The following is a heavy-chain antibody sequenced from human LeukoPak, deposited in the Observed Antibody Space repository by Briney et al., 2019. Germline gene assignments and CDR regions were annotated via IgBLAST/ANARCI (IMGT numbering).Heavy chain of an antibody. CDR2: IWYDGSKK. V-gene: IGHV3-33*06. CDR1: GFTFSSYG. D-gene: IGHD6-13*01. J-gene: IGHJ4*02. CDR3: AKDSSSWYNYFDY. Sequence: GRSLRLYCAAPGFTFSSYGMHWVRQAPAKGLEWVAVIWYDGSKKYYADSVKGRFTISRDNSKNTLYLQMNSLRAEDTAVYYCAKDSSSWYNYFDYWGQGTLVTVSS.